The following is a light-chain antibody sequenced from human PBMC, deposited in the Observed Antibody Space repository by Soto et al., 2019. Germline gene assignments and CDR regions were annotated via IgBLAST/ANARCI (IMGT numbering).Light chain of an antibody. CDR1: QRVSGSN. J-gene: IGKJ4*01. V-gene: IGKV3-20*01. CDR3: HYYGRSPLP. Sequence: EIVLTQSPGTLSLSPGERVNISCRASQRVSGSNVGWYQQKPGQAPSLLIYGASKRTTGVPDRFSGSGSGTDFTLTISRLEPDEFAVYYCHYYGRSPLPFGGGTKVEIK. CDR2: GAS.